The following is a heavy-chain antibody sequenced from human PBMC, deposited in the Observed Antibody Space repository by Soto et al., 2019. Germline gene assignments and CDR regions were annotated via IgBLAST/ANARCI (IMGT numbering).Heavy chain of an antibody. Sequence: PGGSLRLSCAASGFTLSSYSMNWVRQAPGKGLEWVSYISSSSSTIYYADSVKGRFTISRDNAKNSLYLQMNSLRDEDTAVYYCARDQSRFLEGSFDYSGQGTLVTVSS. CDR2: ISSSSSTI. V-gene: IGHV3-48*02. CDR1: GFTLSSYS. CDR3: ARDQSRFLEGSFDY. J-gene: IGHJ4*02. D-gene: IGHD3-3*01.